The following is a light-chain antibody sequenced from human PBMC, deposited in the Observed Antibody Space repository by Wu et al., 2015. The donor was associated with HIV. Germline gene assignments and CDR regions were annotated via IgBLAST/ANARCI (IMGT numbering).Light chain of an antibody. CDR1: QSISSW. CDR2: KAS. CDR3: QQLKSFPLT. J-gene: IGKJ2*01. V-gene: IGKV1-5*03. Sequence: DIQMTQSPSSLSASVGDRVTITCRASQSISSWLAWYQQKPGKAPKLLIYKASSLESGVPSRFSGSGSGTEYTLTISSLQPEDFVTYFCQQLKSFPLTFGQGTKLELK.